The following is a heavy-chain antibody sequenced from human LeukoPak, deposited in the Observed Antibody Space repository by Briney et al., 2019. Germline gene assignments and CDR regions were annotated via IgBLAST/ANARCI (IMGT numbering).Heavy chain of an antibody. CDR2: LSGSGGST. CDR3: AKDLRGYDFWSGYYGWGYFDY. CDR1: GFTFSNEA. Sequence: GGSLRLSCAVSGFTFSNEAMSWVRQAPGKGLEWVSALSGSGGSTYYADSVKGRFTISRDNSKNTLYLQMNSLRAEDTAVYYCAKDLRGYDFWSGYYGWGYFDYWGQGTLVTVSS. D-gene: IGHD3-3*01. J-gene: IGHJ4*02. V-gene: IGHV3-23*01.